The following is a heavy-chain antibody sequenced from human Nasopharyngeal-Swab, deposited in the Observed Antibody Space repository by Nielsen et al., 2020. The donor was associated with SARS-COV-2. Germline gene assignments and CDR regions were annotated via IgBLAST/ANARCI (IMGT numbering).Heavy chain of an antibody. CDR2: ISSSSSTI. D-gene: IGHD6-19*01. Sequence: GESLKISFAASGFTFSSYSMNWVRQVPGKGLEWVSYISSSSSTIYYADSVKGRFTISRDNAKNSLYLQMNSLRAEDTAVYYCARDSTSSGWPYYYYYMDVWGKGTTVTVSS. J-gene: IGHJ6*03. CDR1: GFTFSSYS. CDR3: ARDSTSSGWPYYYYYMDV. V-gene: IGHV3-48*01.